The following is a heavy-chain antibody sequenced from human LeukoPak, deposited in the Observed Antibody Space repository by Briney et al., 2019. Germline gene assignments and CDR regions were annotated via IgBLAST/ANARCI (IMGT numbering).Heavy chain of an antibody. CDR2: IIPIFGTA. CDR1: GGTFSSYA. V-gene: IGHV1-69*13. J-gene: IGHJ6*02. CDR3: ARDGPIAAAGRPYYYYGMDV. D-gene: IGHD6-13*01. Sequence: SVKVSCKASGGTFSSYAISWVRQAPGQGLEWMGGIIPIFGTANYAQKFQGRVTITADESTSTAYMELSSLRSEDTAVYYCARDGPIAAAGRPYYYYGMDVWGQGTTVTVSS.